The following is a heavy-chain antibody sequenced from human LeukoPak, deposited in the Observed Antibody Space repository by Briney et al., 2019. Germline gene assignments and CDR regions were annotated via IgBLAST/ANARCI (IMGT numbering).Heavy chain of an antibody. Sequence: SVKVSCKASGGTFSSYAISWVRQAPGQGLEWMGRIIPILGIANYAQKFQGRVTITADKSTSTAYMELSSLRSEDTAVYYCARDRSYGSGSFSFDIWGQGTMVTVSS. CDR2: IIPILGIA. CDR1: GGTFSSYA. V-gene: IGHV1-69*04. D-gene: IGHD3-10*01. CDR3: ARDRSYGSGSFSFDI. J-gene: IGHJ3*02.